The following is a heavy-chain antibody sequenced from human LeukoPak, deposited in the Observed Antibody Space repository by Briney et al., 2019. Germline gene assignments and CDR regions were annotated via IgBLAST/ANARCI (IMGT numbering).Heavy chain of an antibody. Sequence: SVKVSCKASGGTFSSYTISWVRQAPGQGLEWMGGIIPIFGTANYAQKFHGRVTITADESTSTAYMELSSLRSEDTAVYYCARDRYYGSGSSDYWGQGTLVTVSS. CDR2: IIPIFGTA. D-gene: IGHD3-10*01. CDR1: GGTFSSYT. CDR3: ARDRYYGSGSSDY. J-gene: IGHJ4*02. V-gene: IGHV1-69*13.